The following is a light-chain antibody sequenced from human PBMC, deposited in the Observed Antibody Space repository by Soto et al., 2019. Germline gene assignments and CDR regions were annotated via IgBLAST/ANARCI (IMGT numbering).Light chain of an antibody. Sequence: EIVMTQSPATLSVSPGERATLSCRASQGVSSNLAWYQQKPGQAPRLLIYGASTRATGIPARFSGSGSGTEFTLTISSLQSEDFAVYYCQQYNNWPPEYTFGQGTKLEIK. CDR2: GAS. CDR1: QGVSSN. J-gene: IGKJ2*01. V-gene: IGKV3-15*01. CDR3: QQYNNWPPEYT.